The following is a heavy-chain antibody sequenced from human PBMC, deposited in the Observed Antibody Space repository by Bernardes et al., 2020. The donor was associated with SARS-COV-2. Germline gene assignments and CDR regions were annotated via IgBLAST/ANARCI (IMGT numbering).Heavy chain of an antibody. CDR3: ASRTQRYYYYGMDV. J-gene: IGHJ6*02. Sequence: ASVKVSCKASGYTFTGYYMHWVRQAPGQGLEWMGWINPNSGGTNYAQKFQGRVTMTRDTSISTAYMELSRLRSDDTAVYYCASRTQRYYYYGMDVWGQGTTVTVSS. CDR1: GYTFTGYY. CDR2: INPNSGGT. D-gene: IGHD1-1*01. V-gene: IGHV1-2*02.